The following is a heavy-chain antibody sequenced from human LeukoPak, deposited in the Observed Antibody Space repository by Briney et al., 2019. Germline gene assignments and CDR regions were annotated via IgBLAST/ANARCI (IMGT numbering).Heavy chain of an antibody. V-gene: IGHV3-30*02. CDR3: AKMSPDAFDI. J-gene: IGHJ3*02. CDR1: GFTFDGYA. Sequence: TGGSLRLSCEASGFTFDGYAMHWVRQAPGKGLEWVAFIRYEGSNKYYADSVKGRFTISRDNSKNTLYLQMNSLRAEDTAVYYCAKMSPDAFDIWGQGTMVTVSS. CDR2: IRYEGSNK.